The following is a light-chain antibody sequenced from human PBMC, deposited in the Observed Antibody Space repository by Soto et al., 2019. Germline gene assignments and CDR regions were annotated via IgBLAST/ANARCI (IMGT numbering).Light chain of an antibody. Sequence: EIVLTQSPGTLSLSPGERATLSCRASQSVSSTSLAWYQQKAGQAPRLLIYGVSNRATGIPDRFSGSGAGTDFTLNISRREPEDLAVYYCQQYGSSPPCTLRQGTKLQIK. CDR1: QSVSSTS. V-gene: IGKV3-20*01. J-gene: IGKJ2*02. CDR3: QQYGSSPPCT. CDR2: GVS.